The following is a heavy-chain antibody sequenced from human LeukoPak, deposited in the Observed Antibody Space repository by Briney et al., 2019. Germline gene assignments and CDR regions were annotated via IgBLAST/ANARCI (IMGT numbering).Heavy chain of an antibody. CDR1: GFTFSSSA. D-gene: IGHD5-12*01. J-gene: IGHJ4*02. CDR3: AKVGSGNDYY. Sequence: GGSLRLSCAASGFTFSSSAMHWVRQPPGKGLEWVTVISNDESNKYYADSAKGRFTISRDNSKNMLYLQMNSLRTEDTAVYYCAKVGSGNDYYWGQGTLVTVSS. CDR2: ISNDESNK. V-gene: IGHV3-30*18.